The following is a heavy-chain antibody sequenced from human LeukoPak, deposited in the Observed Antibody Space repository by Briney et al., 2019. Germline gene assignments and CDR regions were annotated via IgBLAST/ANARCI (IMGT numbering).Heavy chain of an antibody. D-gene: IGHD3-10*02. J-gene: IGHJ6*04. CDR2: ISSSGSTI. Sequence: RGSLRLSCAASGFTFSSYEMNWVRQAPGKGLEWVSYISSSGSTIYYADSVKGRFTIPRDNAKNSLYLQMNSLRAEDTAVYYCAELGITMIGGVWGKGTTVTISS. CDR3: AELGITMIGGV. CDR1: GFTFSSYE. V-gene: IGHV3-48*03.